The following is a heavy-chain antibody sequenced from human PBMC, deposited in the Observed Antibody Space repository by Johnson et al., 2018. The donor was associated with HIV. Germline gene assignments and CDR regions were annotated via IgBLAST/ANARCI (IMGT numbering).Heavy chain of an antibody. Sequence: VQLVESGGGLVQPGGSLRLSCAASGFTFSSYWMSWVRQAPGQGLEWMANIKQDGSEKYYVDSVKGRFTISRDNAKNSLYLQMNSLRAEYTAVYYCAREGLLIAAAGAFDIWGQWTMVTVSS. CDR1: GFTFSSYW. V-gene: IGHV3-7*05. D-gene: IGHD6-13*01. J-gene: IGHJ3*02. CDR3: AREGLLIAAAGAFDI. CDR2: IKQDGSEK.